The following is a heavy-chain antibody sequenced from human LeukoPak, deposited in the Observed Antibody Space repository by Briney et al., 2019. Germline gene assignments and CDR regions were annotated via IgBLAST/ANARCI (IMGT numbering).Heavy chain of an antibody. Sequence: PGGSLRLSCAASGFTFSSYSMSWARQAPGKGLEWVSSISASGGSTYHTDSVKGRFIISRDNSKNTLYLQMNSLRAEDTAVYFCAGHQVGSGGAWSRAFDIWGQGTMVTVS. V-gene: IGHV3-23*01. D-gene: IGHD2-21*02. CDR1: GFTFSSYS. J-gene: IGHJ3*02. CDR3: AGHQVGSGGAWSRAFDI. CDR2: ISASGGST.